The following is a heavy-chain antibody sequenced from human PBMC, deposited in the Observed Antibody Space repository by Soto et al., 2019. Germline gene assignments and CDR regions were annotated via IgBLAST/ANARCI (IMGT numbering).Heavy chain of an antibody. Sequence: SETLSLTCTVSGGSISSFYWSWVRQPPGKGLEWIGYIYYSGSTNYNPSLKSRVTISVDTSKNQFSLKLSSVTAADTAVYYCAKRSSSSTFDYWGQGTLVTVSS. J-gene: IGHJ4*02. V-gene: IGHV4-59*08. CDR2: IYYSGST. CDR1: GGSISSFY. D-gene: IGHD6-6*01. CDR3: AKRSSSSTFDY.